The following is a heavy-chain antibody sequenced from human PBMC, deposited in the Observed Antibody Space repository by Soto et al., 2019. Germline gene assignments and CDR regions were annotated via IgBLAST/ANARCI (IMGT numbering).Heavy chain of an antibody. CDR3: ARDVSTADYYGMDV. CDR2: ISSSGSYI. J-gene: IGHJ6*02. CDR1: GFTFSSYS. Sequence: PGGSLRLSCAASGFTFSSYSMDWVRQAPGKGLEWVSSISSSGSYIFYADSVKGRFTISRDSPKNSLYLQMNSLRAEDTAVYYCARDVSTADYYGMDVWGQGTTVTVSS. V-gene: IGHV3-21*01. D-gene: IGHD2-21*02.